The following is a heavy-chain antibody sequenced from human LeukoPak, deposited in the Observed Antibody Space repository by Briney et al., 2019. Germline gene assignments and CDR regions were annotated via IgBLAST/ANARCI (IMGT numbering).Heavy chain of an antibody. CDR2: ISYDGSNK. CDR3: ARDRRYYDSSGYPW. Sequence: GGSLRLSCAASGFTFRSYWMSRVRQAPGKGLEWVAVISYDGSNKYYADSVKGRFTISRDNSKNTLYLQMNSLRAEDTAVYYCARDRRYYDSSGYPWWGQGTLVTVSS. D-gene: IGHD3-22*01. V-gene: IGHV3-30-3*01. CDR1: GFTFRSYW. J-gene: IGHJ4*02.